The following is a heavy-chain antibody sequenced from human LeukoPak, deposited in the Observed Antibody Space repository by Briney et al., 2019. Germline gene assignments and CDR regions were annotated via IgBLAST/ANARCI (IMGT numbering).Heavy chain of an antibody. Sequence: GGSLRLSCAASGFTFSSYWMSWVRQAPGKGLEWVANIKQDGSEKYYVDSVKGRFTISRDNAKNSLYLQMNSLRAEDTAVYYCASSDSSGYYFYWGQETLVTVSS. CDR2: IKQDGSEK. J-gene: IGHJ4*02. V-gene: IGHV3-7*01. CDR3: ASSDSSGYYFY. CDR1: GFTFSSYW. D-gene: IGHD3-22*01.